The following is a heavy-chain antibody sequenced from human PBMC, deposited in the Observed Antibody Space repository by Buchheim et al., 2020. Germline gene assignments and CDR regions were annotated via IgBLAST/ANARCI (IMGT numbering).Heavy chain of an antibody. D-gene: IGHD2-2*02. CDR1: GYTFSNYY. J-gene: IGHJ6*03. V-gene: IGHV1-46*01. CDR2: VNPSGGGT. Sequence: QVQLVQSGAEVKKPGASVKVSCKASGYTFSNYYIHWVRQAPGQGLEWMGIVNPSGGGTSYTQKFQGRVTMTRDTSTSTVYMELSSLRSEDTAVYYCARGGGDIVVVPASIHVHYLDVWGKGTT. CDR3: ARGGGDIVVVPASIHVHYLDV.